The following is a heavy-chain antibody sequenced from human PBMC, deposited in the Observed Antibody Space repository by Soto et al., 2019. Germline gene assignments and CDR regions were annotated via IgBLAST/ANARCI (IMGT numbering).Heavy chain of an antibody. V-gene: IGHV4-61*01. D-gene: IGHD2-21*01. Sequence: SETLSLTCSVSAGSVNSGSHYWAWLRQPPGKTLEWISHISYSGKTDFNPSLRSRGTLSTDTSNNQVALRLTSVTAAVTAVYCCARALVGKTLWFYCFDHWGQGALVTGSS. CDR3: ARALVGKTLWFYCFDH. J-gene: IGHJ4*02. CDR1: AGSVNSGSHY. CDR2: ISYSGKT.